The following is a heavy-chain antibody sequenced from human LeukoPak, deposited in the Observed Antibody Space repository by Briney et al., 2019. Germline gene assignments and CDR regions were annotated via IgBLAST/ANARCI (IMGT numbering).Heavy chain of an antibody. CDR3: ARDGEMATIPYWYFDL. Sequence: SETLSLTCTVSGGSISDYYWNWIRQPPGKGLEWIGYINYSGSTNYNPSLKSRVSISVDTSKNQFSLKLSSVTAADTAVYYCARDGEMATIPYWYFDLWGRGTLVTVSS. CDR1: GGSISDYY. V-gene: IGHV4-59*01. D-gene: IGHD5-24*01. J-gene: IGHJ2*01. CDR2: INYSGST.